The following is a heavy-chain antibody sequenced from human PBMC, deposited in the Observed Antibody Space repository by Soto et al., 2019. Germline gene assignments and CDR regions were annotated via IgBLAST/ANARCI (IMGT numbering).Heavy chain of an antibody. CDR2: IYYSGST. CDR1: GGSISSYY. J-gene: IGHJ5*02. Sequence: SETLSLTCTVSGGSISSYYWSWIRQPPGKGLEWIGYIYYSGSTNYNPSLKSRVTISVDTSKNQCSRKLSSVTAADTAVYYCARFWNNWFDPWGQGTLVTVSS. CDR3: ARFWNNWFDP. V-gene: IGHV4-59*01. D-gene: IGHD1-1*01.